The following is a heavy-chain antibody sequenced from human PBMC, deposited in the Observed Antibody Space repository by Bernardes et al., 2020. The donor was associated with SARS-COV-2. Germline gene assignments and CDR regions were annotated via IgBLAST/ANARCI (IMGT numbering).Heavy chain of an antibody. V-gene: IGHV3-23*01. Sequence: GGSLRLSCAASGFTFSSYAMSWVRQAPGKGLEWVSAISGSGDSTYYADSVKGRFTISRDNSKNTLYLQMNSLRAEDTAVFYCAKDSGSYFAYWGQGTLVTVSS. CDR3: AKDSGSYFAY. CDR2: ISGSGDST. CDR1: GFTFSSYA. D-gene: IGHD1-26*01. J-gene: IGHJ4*02.